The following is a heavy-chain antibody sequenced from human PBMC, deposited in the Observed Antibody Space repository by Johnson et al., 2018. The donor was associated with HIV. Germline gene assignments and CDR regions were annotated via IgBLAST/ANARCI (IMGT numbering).Heavy chain of an antibody. CDR2: ISSRGTTI. V-gene: IGHV3-11*04. D-gene: IGHD2-15*01. J-gene: IGHJ3*02. Sequence: QVQLVESGGGLLKPGGSMRLSCVASGFTFSDYYLSWIRQAPGKGLEWVSYISSRGTTIYSADSVQRRFTTSRDNAKNSLYLQMNSLRAEDTAVYYCARSKDCSVGTCPDAFDIWGQGTLVMVSS. CDR1: GFTFSDYY. CDR3: ARSKDCSVGTCPDAFDI.